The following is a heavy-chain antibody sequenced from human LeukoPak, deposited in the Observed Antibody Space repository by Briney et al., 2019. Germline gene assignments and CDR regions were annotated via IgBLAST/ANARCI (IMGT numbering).Heavy chain of an antibody. CDR2: IDPNNGDT. CDR3: ARRSRNGLDAFDI. V-gene: IGHV1-2*02. J-gene: IGHJ3*02. Sequence: EASVKVSCKASAYTFTGYYLHWGRQAPGQGHEWVGWIDPNNGDTEYAQEFQGRVTMTRVRSISTDYMELSRLTSDDTAVYYCARRSRNGLDAFDIWGQGTMVTVSS. CDR1: AYTFTGYY. D-gene: IGHD2-8*01.